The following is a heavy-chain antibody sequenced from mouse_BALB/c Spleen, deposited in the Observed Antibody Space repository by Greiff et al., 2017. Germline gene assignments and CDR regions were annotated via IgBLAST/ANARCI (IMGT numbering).Heavy chain of an antibody. Sequence: VQLQQSGAELMKPGASVKISCKATGYTFSSYWIEWVKQRPGHGLEWIGEILPGSGSTNYNEKFKGKATFTADTSSNTAYMQLSSLTSEDSAVYYCARGDRYDSGGPWFAYWGQGTLVTVSA. J-gene: IGHJ3*01. CDR2: ILPGSGST. V-gene: IGHV1-9*01. CDR1: GYTFSSYW. CDR3: ARGDRYDSGGPWFAY. D-gene: IGHD2-14*01.